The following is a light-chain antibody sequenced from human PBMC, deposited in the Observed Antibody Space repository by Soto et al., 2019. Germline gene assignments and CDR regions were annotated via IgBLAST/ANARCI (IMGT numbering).Light chain of an antibody. Sequence: EIVLTQSPATLSLSPGERATLSCRASQSVSSYLAWYQQKPGQAPRLLIYDASNRATGIPARFSGSGSGTDFTLTISSLEPEDFAVYYCQHRSDWPTFGQGTRLEIK. CDR2: DAS. J-gene: IGKJ5*01. CDR1: QSVSSY. V-gene: IGKV3-11*01. CDR3: QHRSDWPT.